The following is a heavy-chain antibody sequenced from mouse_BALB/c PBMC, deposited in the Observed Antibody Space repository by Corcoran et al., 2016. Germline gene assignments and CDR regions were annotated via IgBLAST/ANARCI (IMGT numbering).Heavy chain of an antibody. CDR2: IDPANGNT. Sequence: EFQLQQSGAEPVKPGASVKLSCTASGFNIKDTYMHWVKQRPEQGLEWIGRIDPANGNTKYDPKFQGKATITADTYSNTAYLQLSSLTSEDTAVYYCARDYDYDDAMDYWGQGTSVTVSS. CDR3: ARDYDYDDAMDY. CDR1: GFNIKDTY. J-gene: IGHJ4*01. D-gene: IGHD2-4*01. V-gene: IGHV14-3*02.